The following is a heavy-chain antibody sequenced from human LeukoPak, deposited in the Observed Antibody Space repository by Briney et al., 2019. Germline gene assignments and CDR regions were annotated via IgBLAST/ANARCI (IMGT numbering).Heavy chain of an antibody. CDR3: AKDLGGGSGKYYYFDAFDI. Sequence: GGSLRLSCAASGFTFNNYAMSWVRQAPGKGLEWVSVLNSVGSTYYADSVKGRFTISRDNSKNTLYLQMNSLRAEDTAVYYCAKDLGGGSGKYYYFDAFDIWGQGTMVIVSS. CDR1: GFTFNNYA. J-gene: IGHJ3*02. V-gene: IGHV3-23*01. D-gene: IGHD3-10*01. CDR2: LNSVGST.